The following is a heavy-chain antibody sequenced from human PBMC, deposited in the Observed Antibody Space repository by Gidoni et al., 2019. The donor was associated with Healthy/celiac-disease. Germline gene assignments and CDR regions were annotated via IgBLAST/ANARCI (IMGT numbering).Heavy chain of an antibody. V-gene: IGHV4-4*07. D-gene: IGHD3-3*01. CDR3: ARDRQMGDFWSCYYGEFDY. CDR2: IYTGGGT. CDR1: GGSISSYY. J-gene: IGHJ4*02. Sequence: QVQLQESGRGLVKPSETLSITCTVSGGSISSYYWSWIRQPAGKGLEWIGRIYTGGGTNYNPSLTSRVTMSVDTSKNQFSLKLSSVTAADTAVYYCARDRQMGDFWSCYYGEFDYWGQGTLVTVSS.